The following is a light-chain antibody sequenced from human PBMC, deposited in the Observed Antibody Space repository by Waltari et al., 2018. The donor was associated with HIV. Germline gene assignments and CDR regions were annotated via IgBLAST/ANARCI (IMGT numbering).Light chain of an antibody. CDR3: SSYTSSSTLYV. CDR1: SSDFGSYTY. J-gene: IGLJ1*01. V-gene: IGLV2-14*01. Sequence: QFALTQPASLYGSPGQSITLSCTVTSSDFGSYTYVSWYQQHPGKAPKLMIYDVSNRPSGVANRFSGSKSGNTASLTISGLQAEDEADYYCSSYTSSSTLYVFGTGTKVTVL. CDR2: DVS.